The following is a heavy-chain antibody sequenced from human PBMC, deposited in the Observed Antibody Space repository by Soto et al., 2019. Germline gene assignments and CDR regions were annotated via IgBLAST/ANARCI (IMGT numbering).Heavy chain of an antibody. CDR2: IYPRDSDT. CDR1: GYNFVNYW. J-gene: IGHJ4*01. CDR3: TRQQFDC. V-gene: IGHV5-51*01. Sequence: PGESLKISCKGSGYNFVNYWIGWVRQMPGRGLEWMGIIYPRDSDTEYSPSFQGQVTISVGKSINTAYLQWSSLKASDTAIYYCTRQQFDCWGQGTLVTVSS.